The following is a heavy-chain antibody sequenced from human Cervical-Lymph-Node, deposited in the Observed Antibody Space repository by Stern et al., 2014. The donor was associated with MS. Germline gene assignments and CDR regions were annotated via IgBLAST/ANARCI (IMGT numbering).Heavy chain of an antibody. CDR1: GFSFSRYA. J-gene: IGHJ4*02. V-gene: IGHV3-33*01. CDR2: IWYDGSNP. CDR3: ASAYSSSHYYFDY. Sequence: MQLVESGGGVVQPGRSLRLSCAASGFSFSRYAMHWVRQAPGKGLEWVALIWYDGSNPYYEDSVTGLFTISSNNFKNTQYLQMNSLRAEDTAVYYCASAYSSSHYYFDYWGQGTLVTVSS. D-gene: IGHD6-13*01.